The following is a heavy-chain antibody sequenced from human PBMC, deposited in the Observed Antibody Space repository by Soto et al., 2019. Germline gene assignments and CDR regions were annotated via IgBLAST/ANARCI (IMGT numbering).Heavy chain of an antibody. J-gene: IGHJ4*02. CDR3: TRHLGYSYGYVT. CDR2: IRSKANSYAT. CDR1: GFTFSGSA. V-gene: IGHV3-73*01. Sequence: GESLKISCAASGFTFSGSAMHWVRQASGKGLEWVGRIRSKANSYATAYAASVKGRFTISRDDSKNTAYLQMNSLKTEDTAVYYCTRHLGYSYGYVTWGQGTLVTVSS. D-gene: IGHD5-18*01.